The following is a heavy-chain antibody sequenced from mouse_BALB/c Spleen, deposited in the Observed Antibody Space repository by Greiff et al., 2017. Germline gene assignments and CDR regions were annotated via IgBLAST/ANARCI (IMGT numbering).Heavy chain of an antibody. CDR2: ISTYYGNT. D-gene: IGHD1-2*01. J-gene: IGHJ4*01. Sequence: VKLQESGPELVRPGVSVKISCKGSGYTFTDYAMHWVKQSHAKSLEWIGVISTYYGNTNYNQKFKGKATMTVDKSSSTAYMELARLTSEDSAIYYCARLVTTAKGAYAMDYWGQGTSVTVSS. V-gene: IGHV1-67*01. CDR3: ARLVTTAKGAYAMDY. CDR1: GYTFTDYA.